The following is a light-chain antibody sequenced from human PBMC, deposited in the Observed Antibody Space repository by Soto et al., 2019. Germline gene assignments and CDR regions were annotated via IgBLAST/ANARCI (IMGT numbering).Light chain of an antibody. Sequence: EIVMTQSPATLSVSPGERATLSSRASQSVSSNLAWYQQKPGQAPRPLIYGASTRATGIPARFSGSGSGTEFTPTIRSLQSEDFAVYYCQQYNNWPPWTFGQGTKVEIK. CDR1: QSVSSN. CDR3: QQYNNWPPWT. V-gene: IGKV3-15*01. CDR2: GAS. J-gene: IGKJ1*01.